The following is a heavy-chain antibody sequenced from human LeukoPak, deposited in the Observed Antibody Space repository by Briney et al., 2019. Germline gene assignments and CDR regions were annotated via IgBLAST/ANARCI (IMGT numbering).Heavy chain of an antibody. CDR3: ARDPREPMAQPFDY. CDR1: GFTFSSYS. CDR2: ISSSSSYI. Sequence: PGGSLRLSCAASGFTFSSYSMNWVRQAPGKGLEWVSSISSSSSYIYYADSVKGRFTISRDNAKNSLYLQMNSLRAEDTAVYYCARDPREPMAQPFDYWGQGTLVTVSS. D-gene: IGHD1-14*01. J-gene: IGHJ4*02. V-gene: IGHV3-21*01.